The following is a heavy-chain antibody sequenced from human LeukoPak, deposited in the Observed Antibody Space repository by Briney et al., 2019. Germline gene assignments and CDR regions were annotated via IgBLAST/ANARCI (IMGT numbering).Heavy chain of an antibody. V-gene: IGHV1-69*06. J-gene: IGHJ5*02. Sequence: SVKVSCKASGGTFSSYAISWVRQAPGQGLEWMGGIIPIFGTANYAQKFQGRVTITADKSTSTAYMELSSLRSEDTAVYYCAGSIVVVTAILSWFDPWGQGTLVTVSS. CDR2: IIPIFGTA. CDR3: AGSIVVVTAILSWFDP. D-gene: IGHD2-21*02. CDR1: GGTFSSYA.